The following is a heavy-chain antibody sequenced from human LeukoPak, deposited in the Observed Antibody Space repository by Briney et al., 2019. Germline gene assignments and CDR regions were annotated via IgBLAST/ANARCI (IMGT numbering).Heavy chain of an antibody. Sequence: SETLSLTCTVSGYSISSGYYWGWIRQPPGKGLEWIGEINHSGSTNYNPSLKSRVTISVDTSKNQFSLKLSSVTAADTAVYYCARGLIWFDPWGQGTLVTVSS. V-gene: IGHV4-38-2*02. J-gene: IGHJ5*02. CDR2: INHSGST. CDR3: ARGLIWFDP. D-gene: IGHD3-16*01. CDR1: GYSISSGYY.